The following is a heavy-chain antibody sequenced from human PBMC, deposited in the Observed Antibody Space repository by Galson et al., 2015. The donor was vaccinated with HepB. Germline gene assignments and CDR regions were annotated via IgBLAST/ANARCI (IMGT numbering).Heavy chain of an antibody. CDR3: ASGYCGGDCYSGDAFDI. Sequence: SLRLSCAASGFTVSSNYMSWVRQAPGKGLEWVSVIYSGGSTYYADSVKGRFTISRDNSKNTLYLQMNSLRAEDTAVYYCASGYCGGDCYSGDAFDIWGQGTMVTVSS. D-gene: IGHD2-21*02. V-gene: IGHV3-53*01. CDR2: IYSGGST. CDR1: GFTVSSNY. J-gene: IGHJ3*02.